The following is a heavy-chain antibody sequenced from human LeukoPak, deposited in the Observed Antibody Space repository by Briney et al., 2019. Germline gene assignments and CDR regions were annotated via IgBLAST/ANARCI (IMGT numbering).Heavy chain of an antibody. D-gene: IGHD3-22*01. CDR3: ARDGYDSSGYYYGGAFDI. CDR2: IWYDGNNK. Sequence: PGRSLRLSCTASGFAFSTYGMHWVRQAPGKGLEWLAIIWYDGNNKYYADSVKGRFTISRDNSKNTLYLQMNSLRAEDTAVYYCARDGYDSSGYYYGGAFDIWGQGTMVTVSS. CDR1: GFAFSTYG. V-gene: IGHV3-33*01. J-gene: IGHJ3*02.